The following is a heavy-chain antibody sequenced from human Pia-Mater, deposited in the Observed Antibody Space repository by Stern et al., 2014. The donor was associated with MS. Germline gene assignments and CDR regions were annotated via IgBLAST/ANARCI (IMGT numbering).Heavy chain of an antibody. CDR1: GYIFANHW. CDR3: ARRDGSQTGYSYGWVDS. Sequence: EVQLVESGPEVKKPGESLKLSCQGSGYIFANHWIAWVRQKPGKGLEWVGNIYPADADTRYTPSFQGQVTMSRDKPINTPYLHLNSLRASDTAMYYCARRDGSQTGYSYGWVDSGGQGSLVIVSS. D-gene: IGHD5-12*01. CDR2: IYPADADT. V-gene: IGHV5-51*04. J-gene: IGHJ4*02.